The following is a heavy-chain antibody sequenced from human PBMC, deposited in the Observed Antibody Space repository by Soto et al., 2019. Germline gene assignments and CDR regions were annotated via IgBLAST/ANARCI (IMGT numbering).Heavy chain of an antibody. CDR3: ARGSYWLALPLGV. CDR1: GGSISSYY. J-gene: IGHJ6*02. Sequence: QVQLQESGPGLVKPSETLSLTCTVSGGSISSYYWSWIRQPPAKGLEWIGYIYYSGSTNYNPSLKSRVTISVDTSKNQFSLKLSSVTAADTAVYYCARGSYWLALPLGVWGQGTTVTVSS. D-gene: IGHD6-19*01. V-gene: IGHV4-59*01. CDR2: IYYSGST.